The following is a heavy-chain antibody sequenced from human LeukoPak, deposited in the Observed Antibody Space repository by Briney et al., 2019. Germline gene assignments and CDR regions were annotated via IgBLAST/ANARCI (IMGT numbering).Heavy chain of an antibody. CDR2: IIPVFGTA. CDR1: GGTFSSYA. V-gene: IGHV1-69*13. CDR3: ARVSGRHYYYYMDV. D-gene: IGHD1-26*01. Sequence: GASVKVSCKASGGTFSSYAISWVRQAPGQGLEWMGGIIPVFGTANYAQKFQGRVTITADESTSTAYMELSSLRSEDTAVYYCARVSGRHYYYYMDVWGKGTTVTVSS. J-gene: IGHJ6*03.